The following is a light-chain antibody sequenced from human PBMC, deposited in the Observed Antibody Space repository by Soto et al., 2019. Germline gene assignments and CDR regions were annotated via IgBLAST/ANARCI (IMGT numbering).Light chain of an antibody. CDR3: QQYYTFQLT. J-gene: IGKJ4*01. Sequence: DIQMTQSPSSVSASVGDRVTITCRASQDINSWLAWYQQKSGKAPKLLMYAATILQSGVPSRFSGSESGTDFSLTISSLQPEDFATYVCQQYYTFQLTVGGGTKVEIK. CDR2: AAT. V-gene: IGKV1D-12*01. CDR1: QDINSW.